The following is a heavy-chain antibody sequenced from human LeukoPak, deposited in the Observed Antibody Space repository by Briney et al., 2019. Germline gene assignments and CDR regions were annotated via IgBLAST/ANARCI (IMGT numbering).Heavy chain of an antibody. CDR3: TKTSPHFDY. V-gene: IGHV3-15*01. Sequence: KPSETLSLTCTVSGGSISSYYWSWVRQTPGKGLDWVGRIRTETDGGTTDYAAPVKGRFTISRDDSKNTLSLQMNSLESEDTAVYYCTKTSPHFDYWGQGILVTVSS. J-gene: IGHJ4*02. CDR1: GGSISSYY. CDR2: IRTETDGGTT.